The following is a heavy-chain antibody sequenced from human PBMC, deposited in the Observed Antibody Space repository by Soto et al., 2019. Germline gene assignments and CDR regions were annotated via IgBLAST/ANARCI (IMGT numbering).Heavy chain of an antibody. D-gene: IGHD2-21*02. Sequence: SETLSLTCAVYGGSFSGYYWSWIRQPPGKGLGWIGYMYNTGSTVYNPSLKSRVTISVDTSKNQFSLKLNAVTAADTAVYYCARDLWGYCGTDCYPLDVWGQGTTVTVSS. CDR2: MYNTGST. CDR3: ARDLWGYCGTDCYPLDV. J-gene: IGHJ6*02. V-gene: IGHV4-59*01. CDR1: GGSFSGYY.